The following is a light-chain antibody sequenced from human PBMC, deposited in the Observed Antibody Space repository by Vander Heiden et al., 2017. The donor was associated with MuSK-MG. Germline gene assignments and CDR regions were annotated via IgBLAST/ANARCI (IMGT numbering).Light chain of an antibody. CDR1: QSLAGSY. V-gene: IGKV3-20*01. J-gene: IGKJ2*01. CDR2: GAS. CDR3: QQDGSSLVS. Sequence: ENVLTHSPRTLSLSPGARATLSCRASQSLAGSYLAWYQQKPGQAPRLLIHGASCRATGIPDRFSGSGSGTDFTLTISSLEPEDFAVYYCQQDGSSLVSFGQGTKVEI.